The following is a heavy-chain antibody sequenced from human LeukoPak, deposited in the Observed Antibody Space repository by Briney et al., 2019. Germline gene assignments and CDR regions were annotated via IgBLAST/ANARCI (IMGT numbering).Heavy chain of an antibody. J-gene: IGHJ4*02. CDR2: IRYDGSNK. Sequence: PGGSLRLSCAASGFTFSSYGMHWVRQAPGKGLEWVAFIRYDGSNKYYADSVKGRFTISRDNSKNTLYLQMNSLRAEDTAVYYCAKDRAVAGREGYFDYWGQGTLVTVSS. CDR1: GFTFSSYG. D-gene: IGHD6-19*01. CDR3: AKDRAVAGREGYFDY. V-gene: IGHV3-30*02.